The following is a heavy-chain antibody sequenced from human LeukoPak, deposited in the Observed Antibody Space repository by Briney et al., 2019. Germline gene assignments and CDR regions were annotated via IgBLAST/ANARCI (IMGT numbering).Heavy chain of an antibody. CDR1: GFTFSSYG. CDR2: IWYDGTNK. V-gene: IGHV3-33*01. D-gene: IGHD3-22*01. CDR3: ARAAYDNSGYLTL. J-gene: IGHJ4*02. Sequence: PGGSPRLSCVASGFTFSSYGMHWVRQAPGKGLEWVAVIWYDGTNKYYADSVKGRFTISRDSPKNTLYLQMNSLRAEDTAVYYCARAAYDNSGYLTLWGQGTLVTVSS.